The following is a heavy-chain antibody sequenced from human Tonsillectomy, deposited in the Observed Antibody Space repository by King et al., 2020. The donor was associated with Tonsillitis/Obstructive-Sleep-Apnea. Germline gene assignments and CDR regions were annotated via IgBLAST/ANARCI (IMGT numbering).Heavy chain of an antibody. CDR2: IKRKTDGGKT. CDR1: GFIFRNAW. V-gene: IGHV3-15*01. CDR3: TTDTGRMSIRGY. J-gene: IGHJ4*02. Sequence: VQLVESGGGLESLGGPLRLPWAASGFIFRNAWRSWVRRAPGRGGEGVAGIKRKTDGGKTDYAAPVKGRFTIQRDDSKNTLYLQMNSLKTEDTAVYYCTTDTGRMSIRGYWGQGTLVTVSS. D-gene: IGHD3-10*01.